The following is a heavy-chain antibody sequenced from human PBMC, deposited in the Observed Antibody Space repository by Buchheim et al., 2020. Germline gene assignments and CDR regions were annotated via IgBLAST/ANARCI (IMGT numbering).Heavy chain of an antibody. D-gene: IGHD2-21*01. V-gene: IGHV1-46*01. J-gene: IGHJ5*02. CDR2: INPSGGST. CDR3: AREGSSLCGGDCYLDGWFDP. CDR1: GYTFTSYY. Sequence: QVQLVQSGAEVKKPGASVKVSCKASGYTFTSYYMHWVRQAPGQGLEWMGIINPSGGSTSYAQKFQGRVTMTRDTSTSTVYMELSSLRSEDTAVYYCAREGSSLCGGDCYLDGWFDPWGQGTL.